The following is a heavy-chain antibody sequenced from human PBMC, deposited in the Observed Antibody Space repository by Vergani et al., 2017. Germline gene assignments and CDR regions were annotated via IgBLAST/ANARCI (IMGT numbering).Heavy chain of an antibody. CDR1: GFTFDDYA. J-gene: IGHJ4*02. Sequence: EVQLVESGGGLVQPGRSLRLSCAASGFTFDDYAMHWVRQAPGKGLAWVSGISWNSGSIGYADSVKGRFTISRDNAKNFLYLQMNSLRAEDTALYYCAKDKRGSYYGYFDYWGQGTLVTVSS. V-gene: IGHV3-9*01. CDR2: ISWNSGSI. CDR3: AKDKRGSYYGYFDY. D-gene: IGHD1-26*01.